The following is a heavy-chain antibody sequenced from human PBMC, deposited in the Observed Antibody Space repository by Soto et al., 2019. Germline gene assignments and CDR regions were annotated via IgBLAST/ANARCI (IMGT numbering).Heavy chain of an antibody. V-gene: IGHV5-51*01. D-gene: IGHD3-22*01. CDR3: ARGWGYYYHRSGSYSVAEYFQH. J-gene: IGHJ1*01. CDR1: GYSFTSYW. Sequence: GESLKISCEGSGYSFTSYWIGWVRQMPGKGLEWMGIIYPGDSDTRYSPSFQGQVTISADKSTSSAYLQWSSLKASDTAMYYCARGWGYYYHRSGSYSVAEYFQHWGQGTLVTVSS. CDR2: IYPGDSDT.